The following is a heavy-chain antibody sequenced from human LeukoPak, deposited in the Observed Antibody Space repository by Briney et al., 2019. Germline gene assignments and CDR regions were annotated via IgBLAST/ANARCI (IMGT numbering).Heavy chain of an antibody. CDR3: ARGFAGMLLDY. V-gene: IGHV4-31*03. J-gene: IGHJ4*02. D-gene: IGHD2-8*01. CDR1: GGSISSGGYY. Sequence: SETLSLTCTVSGGSISSGGYYWSWIRQHPGKGLEWIGYIYYSGSTYYNPSLKSRVTISVDTPKNQFSLKLSSVTAADTAVYYCARGFAGMLLDYWGQGTLVTVSS. CDR2: IYYSGST.